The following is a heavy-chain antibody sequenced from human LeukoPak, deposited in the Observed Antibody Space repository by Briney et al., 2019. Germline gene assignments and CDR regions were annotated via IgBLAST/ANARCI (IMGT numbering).Heavy chain of an antibody. CDR1: EFIFGSYE. V-gene: IGHV3-48*03. CDR3: ARDSPYYYDSSGLDH. J-gene: IGHJ4*02. CDR2: ISGSGSTI. Sequence: GGSLRLSCVASEFIFGSYEMNWVRQAPGKGREWVSYISGSGSTIYYADSVKGRFTISRDNAKNSLYLQMNSLRAEDTAVYYCARDSPYYYDSSGLDHWGQGTQVTVYS. D-gene: IGHD3-22*01.